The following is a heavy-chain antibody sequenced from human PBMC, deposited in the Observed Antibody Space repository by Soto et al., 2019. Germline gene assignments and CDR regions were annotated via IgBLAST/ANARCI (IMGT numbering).Heavy chain of an antibody. CDR2: IIPILGIA. CDR1: GGTFSSYT. Sequence: QVQLVQSGAEVKKPGSSVKVSCKASGGTFSSYTISWVRQAPGQGLEWMGRIIPILGIANYAQKFQGRVTITADKSTSTAYMELSSLRSEDTAVYYCAWRDGTRDFDYWGQGTLVTVSS. V-gene: IGHV1-69*02. J-gene: IGHJ4*02. CDR3: AWRDGTRDFDY. D-gene: IGHD3-3*01.